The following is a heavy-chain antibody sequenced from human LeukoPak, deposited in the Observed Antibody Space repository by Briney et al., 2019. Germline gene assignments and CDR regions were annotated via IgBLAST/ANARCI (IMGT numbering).Heavy chain of an antibody. D-gene: IGHD4-17*01. J-gene: IGHJ4*02. CDR1: GFIVSSNY. Sequence: PGGSLRLSCAASGFIVSSNYMNWIRQAPGKGLEWVSSISSSTSYIYYADSVKGRFTISKDNAKNSLYLQMNSLRAEDTAVYYCARAGGSTVSHSDYWGQGTLVTVSS. V-gene: IGHV3-21*01. CDR3: ARAGGSTVSHSDY. CDR2: ISSSTSYI.